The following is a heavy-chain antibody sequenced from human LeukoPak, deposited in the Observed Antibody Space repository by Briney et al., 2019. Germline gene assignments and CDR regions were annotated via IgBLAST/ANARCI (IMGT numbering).Heavy chain of an antibody. D-gene: IGHD3-3*01. Sequence: ASVKVSCTASGYTFTSYGISWVRQAPGQGLEWMGWISAYNGNTNYAQKLQGRVTMTTDTSTSTAYMELRSLRSDDTAVYYCARGLGYDFWSGYYDFDYWGQGTLVTVSS. CDR2: ISAYNGNT. CDR1: GYTFTSYG. CDR3: ARGLGYDFWSGYYDFDY. V-gene: IGHV1-18*01. J-gene: IGHJ4*02.